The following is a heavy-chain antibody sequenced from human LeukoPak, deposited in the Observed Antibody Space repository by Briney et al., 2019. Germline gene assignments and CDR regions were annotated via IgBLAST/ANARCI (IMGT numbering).Heavy chain of an antibody. Sequence: GGSLRLSCATSGFTFSSYSMNWVRQAPGKGLEWVSSISSSSSYIYYADSVKGRFTISRDNAKNSLYLQMNSLRAEDTAVYYCARDFNWAFDIWGQGTMVTVSS. D-gene: IGHD5-24*01. J-gene: IGHJ3*02. CDR3: ARDFNWAFDI. V-gene: IGHV3-21*01. CDR2: ISSSSSYI. CDR1: GFTFSSYS.